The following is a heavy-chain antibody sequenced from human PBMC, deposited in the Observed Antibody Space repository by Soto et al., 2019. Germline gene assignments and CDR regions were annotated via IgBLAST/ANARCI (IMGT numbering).Heavy chain of an antibody. Sequence: QLQLQESGPGLVKPSETLSLTCTVSGGSISSSSYYWGWIRQPPGKGLEWIGSIYYSGSTYYNPSLKSRVTISVGTSKNQFSLKLSSVTAADTAVYYCARHPFSSTGPGYDYPGAFDIWGQGTMVTVSS. CDR2: IYYSGST. CDR1: GGSISSSSYY. J-gene: IGHJ3*02. V-gene: IGHV4-39*01. CDR3: ARHPFSSTGPGYDYPGAFDI. D-gene: IGHD5-12*01.